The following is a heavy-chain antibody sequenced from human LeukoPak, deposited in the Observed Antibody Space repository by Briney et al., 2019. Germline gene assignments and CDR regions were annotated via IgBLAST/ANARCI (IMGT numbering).Heavy chain of an antibody. J-gene: IGHJ3*02. CDR2: IIPIFGTA. V-gene: IGHV1-69*13. CDR3: ARGHWDIVVVPAPLQAFDI. D-gene: IGHD2-2*01. Sequence: SVKVSCKASGGTFSSYAISWVRQAPGQGLEWMGGIIPIFGTANYAQKFQGRVTITADESTSTAYMELSSLRSEDTAVYYCARGHWDIVVVPAPLQAFDIWGQGTMVTVSS. CDR1: GGTFSSYA.